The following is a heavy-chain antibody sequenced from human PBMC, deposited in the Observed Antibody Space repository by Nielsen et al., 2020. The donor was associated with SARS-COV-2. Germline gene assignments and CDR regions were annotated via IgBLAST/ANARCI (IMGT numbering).Heavy chain of an antibody. CDR1: GFTFSSYD. J-gene: IGHJ4*02. V-gene: IGHV3-13*01. CDR2: IGTAGDT. Sequence: GGSLRLSCAASGFTFSSYDMHWVRQATGKGLEWVSAIGTAGDTYYPGSVKGRFTISRENAKNSLYLQMNSLRAGDTAVYYCARAKENYYDSSGYYFDYWGQGTLVTVSS. CDR3: ARAKENYYDSSGYYFDY. D-gene: IGHD3-22*01.